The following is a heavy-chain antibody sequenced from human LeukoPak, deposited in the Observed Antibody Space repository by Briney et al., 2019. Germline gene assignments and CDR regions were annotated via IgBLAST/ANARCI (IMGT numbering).Heavy chain of an antibody. CDR3: ARTEGFDY. CDR1: GFTFSRYG. D-gene: IGHD4-17*01. V-gene: IGHV3-30*03. Sequence: GGSLRLSCAAYGFTFSRYGMHWVRQPPGKGLEWVAVISYDGSNKHYADSVKGRFTISRDNSKNTLYLQMNSLRAEDTAMYYCARTEGFDYWGQGTLVTVSS. J-gene: IGHJ4*02. CDR2: ISYDGSNK.